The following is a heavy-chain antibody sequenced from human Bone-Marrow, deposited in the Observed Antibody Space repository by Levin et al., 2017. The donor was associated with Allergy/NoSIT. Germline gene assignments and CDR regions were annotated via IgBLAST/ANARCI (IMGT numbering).Heavy chain of an antibody. CDR3: ARTALGVAVSLFHP. D-gene: IGHD2-21*01. Sequence: PGGSLRLSCAASGFAFSTYVMRGVSQAQGKGREGGSAISGRGDATDDADSVKGRVTISRDSSRNPVYLQMNNLRAEDTAGSFCARTALGVAVSLFHPWGQGTLVTVSS. J-gene: IGHJ5*02. V-gene: IGHV3-23*01. CDR2: ISGRGDAT. CDR1: GFAFSTYV.